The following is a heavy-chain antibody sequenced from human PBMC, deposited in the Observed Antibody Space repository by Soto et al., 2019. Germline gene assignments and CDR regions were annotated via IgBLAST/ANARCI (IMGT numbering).Heavy chain of an antibody. J-gene: IGHJ4*02. CDR1: GFTFSSYE. CDR2: ISSSGSTI. Sequence: EVQLVESGGGLVQPGGSLRLSCAASGFTFSSYEMNWVRQAPGKGLEWVSYISSSGSTIYYADSVKGRFTISRDNAKNSLYLQMNSLRAEDTAVYYCARGEGYSSSWYEYGYWGQGTLVTVSS. D-gene: IGHD6-13*01. CDR3: ARGEGYSSSWYEYGY. V-gene: IGHV3-48*03.